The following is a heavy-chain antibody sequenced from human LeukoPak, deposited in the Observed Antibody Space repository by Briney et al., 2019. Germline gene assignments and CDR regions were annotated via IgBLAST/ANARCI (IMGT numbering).Heavy chain of an antibody. J-gene: IGHJ4*02. CDR3: ARVTTGGYYNC. CDR1: GGSISSGSYY. CDR2: IYTSGST. D-gene: IGHD3-22*01. Sequence: MPSQTLSLTCTVSGGSISSGSYYWSWIRQPPGKGLEWIGRIYTSGSTNYNPSLKSRVTISVDTSKNQFSLKLSSVTAADTAVYYCARVTTGGYYNCWGQGTLVTVSS. V-gene: IGHV4-61*02.